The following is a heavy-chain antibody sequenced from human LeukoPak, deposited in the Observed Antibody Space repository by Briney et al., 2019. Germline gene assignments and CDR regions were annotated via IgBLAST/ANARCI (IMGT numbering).Heavy chain of an antibody. V-gene: IGHV3-74*03. J-gene: IGHJ5*02. CDR2: INGDGSST. Sequence: GGSLRLSCAASGITFSGHWMHWVRQTPGQGLVWVSRINGDGSSTAYADSVKGRFTISRDNAKNTVYLHMNSLRVDDTAVYYCAREELEPSTHPFDPWGQGTLVTVSS. CDR3: AREELEPSTHPFDP. CDR1: GITFSGHW. D-gene: IGHD1-7*01.